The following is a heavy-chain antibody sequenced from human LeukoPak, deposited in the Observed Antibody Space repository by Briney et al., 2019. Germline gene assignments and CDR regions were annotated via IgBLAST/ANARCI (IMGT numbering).Heavy chain of an antibody. Sequence: ASVKVSCKASGYTFTSYAMKWVRQAPGQGLEWMGWINTNTGNPTYAQGFTGRFVFSLDTSVSTAYLQISSLKAEDTAVYYCARVGYSHGPNHYFDYWGQGTLVTVSS. J-gene: IGHJ4*02. CDR3: ARVGYSHGPNHYFDY. CDR2: INTNTGNP. V-gene: IGHV7-4-1*02. CDR1: GYTFTSYA. D-gene: IGHD5-18*01.